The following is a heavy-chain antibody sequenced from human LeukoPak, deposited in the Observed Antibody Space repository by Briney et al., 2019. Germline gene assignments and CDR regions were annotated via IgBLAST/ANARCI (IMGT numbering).Heavy chain of an antibody. CDR2: IYPSGST. D-gene: IGHD6-13*01. Sequence: SETLSLTCTVSGYSISNGYDWGWIRQPPGTGLEWIGSIYPSGSTFYNPSLKSRVTISVDTSKNQFSLRLSSVTAADTAVYYCARSYASSWYWNWFDPWGQGTLVTVSS. CDR3: ARSYASSWYWNWFDP. J-gene: IGHJ5*02. CDR1: GYSISNGYD. V-gene: IGHV4-38-2*02.